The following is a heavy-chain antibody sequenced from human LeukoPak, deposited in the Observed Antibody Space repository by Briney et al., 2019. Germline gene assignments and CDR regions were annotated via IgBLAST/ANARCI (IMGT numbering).Heavy chain of an antibody. CDR1: GGSISSGSYY. J-gene: IGHJ4*02. D-gene: IGHD1-26*01. CDR3: ARQERGQDVVYTGSYYGGFDH. CDR2: IYYSGTT. V-gene: IGHV4-39*01. Sequence: SETLSLTCIASGGSISSGSYYWGWIRQPPGKGLEWIGKIYYSGTTYYDPSLKSRVTISVDTSKNQFALKLSSVTAADTAVYYCARQERGQDVVYTGSYYGGFDHWGQGTLVTVSS.